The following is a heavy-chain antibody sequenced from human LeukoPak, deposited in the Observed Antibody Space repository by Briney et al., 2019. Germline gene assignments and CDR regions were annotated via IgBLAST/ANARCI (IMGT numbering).Heavy chain of an antibody. CDR1: GGSVSSTNW. Sequence: SETLSLTCAVSGGSVSSTNWWTWFRQPPGKGLEWIGEFHLDGRTNYNPSLTGRLTMSVYLYETHISLKLTSVTAADTAVYYCAREGGFYRPLDYSGQGTLVTVSS. CDR3: AREGGFYRPLDY. V-gene: IGHV4-4*02. J-gene: IGHJ4*02. D-gene: IGHD3-3*01. CDR2: FHLDGRT.